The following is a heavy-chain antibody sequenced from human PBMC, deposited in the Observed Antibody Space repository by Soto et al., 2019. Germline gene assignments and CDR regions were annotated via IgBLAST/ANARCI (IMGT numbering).Heavy chain of an antibody. J-gene: IGHJ5*02. V-gene: IGHV4-4*07. Sequence: XETLSLTCTVSGISIDNYYCSWIRQSAGKGLEWIGRIYSSGTTNYNPSLKSRVTMSVDMSKSQFSLNVRSVTAADTAVYYCVRDVGGSGWFAPWGQGTLVTVSS. CDR2: IYSSGTT. CDR1: GISIDNYY. CDR3: VRDVGGSGWFAP.